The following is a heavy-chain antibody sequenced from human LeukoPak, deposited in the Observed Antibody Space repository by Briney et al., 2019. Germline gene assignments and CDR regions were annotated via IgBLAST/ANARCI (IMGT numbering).Heavy chain of an antibody. CDR3: ARRMRPTPPTIFGIPQGYYFDY. Sequence: ASVKVSCKASGYTFTSYGISWVRQAPGQGLEWMGWISAYNGNTNYAQKLQGRVTMTTDTSTSTAYMELRSLRSDDTAVYYCARRMRPTPPTIFGIPQGYYFDYWGQGTLVTVSS. D-gene: IGHD3-3*01. CDR2: ISAYNGNT. CDR1: GYTFTSYG. J-gene: IGHJ4*02. V-gene: IGHV1-18*01.